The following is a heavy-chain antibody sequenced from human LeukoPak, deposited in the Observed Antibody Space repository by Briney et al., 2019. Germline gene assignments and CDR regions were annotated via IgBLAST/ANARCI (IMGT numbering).Heavy chain of an antibody. D-gene: IGHD4-11*01. V-gene: IGHV1-2*02. CDR2: INPNSGGT. CDR1: GYTFIGYY. J-gene: IGHJ4*02. Sequence: GASVKVSCKASGYTFIGYYMHWVRQAPGQGLEWMGWINPNSGGTNYAQKFQGRVTMTRDTSISTAYMELSRLGSDDTAVYYCARGDYPPLWYFDYWGQGTLVTVSS. CDR3: ARGDYPPLWYFDY.